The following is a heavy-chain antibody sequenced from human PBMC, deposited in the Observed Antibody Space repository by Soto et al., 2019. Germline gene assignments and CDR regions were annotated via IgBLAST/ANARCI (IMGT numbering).Heavy chain of an antibody. Sequence: QVQLVQSGAEVKRPGASVKVSCKASGYTFTGYGIAWVRQAPGQGLEWMGWISAYNGNTLQTQKFQDRLTMTTDTYANTAYMELRSLRSDDTAVYYCARPVGGYGDYALPLNYWGQGTLVSVSS. V-gene: IGHV1-18*04. CDR1: GYTFTGYG. D-gene: IGHD4-17*01. CDR3: ARPVGGYGDYALPLNY. CDR2: ISAYNGNT. J-gene: IGHJ4*02.